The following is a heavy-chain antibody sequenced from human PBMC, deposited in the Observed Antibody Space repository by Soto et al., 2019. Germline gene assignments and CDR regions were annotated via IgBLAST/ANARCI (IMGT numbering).Heavy chain of an antibody. CDR3: ARDIFGDYDRS. CDR1: GGTFSSYT. J-gene: IGHJ5*02. V-gene: IGHV1-69*08. D-gene: IGHD4-17*01. Sequence: QVQLVQSGAEVKKPGSSVKVSCKASGGTFSSYTISWVRQAPGQGLEWMGRIIPILGIANYAQKFQGRVTITADKSTSTAYMELSSLRSEDTAVYYCARDIFGDYDRSWGQGTLVTVSS. CDR2: IIPILGIA.